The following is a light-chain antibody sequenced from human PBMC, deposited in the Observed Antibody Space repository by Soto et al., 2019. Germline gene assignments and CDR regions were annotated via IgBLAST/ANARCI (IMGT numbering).Light chain of an antibody. CDR2: GAS. Sequence: EIVLTQSPGTLSLSPGERATLSCRASQSVDSYLVWYQQKPGQAPRLLIFGASNRATGIPARFSGSGSGTDFTLTISSLEPEDFAVYYCQQRDSWPITSGQGTRLEVK. V-gene: IGKV3-11*01. CDR1: QSVDSY. CDR3: QQRDSWPIT. J-gene: IGKJ5*01.